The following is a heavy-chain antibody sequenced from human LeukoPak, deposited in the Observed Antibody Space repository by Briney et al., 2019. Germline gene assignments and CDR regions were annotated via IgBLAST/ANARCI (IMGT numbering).Heavy chain of an antibody. V-gene: IGHV3-23*01. Sequence: GGSLRLSCAASGFTFSSYGMSWVRQAPGKGLEWVSAISGSGGSTYYADSVKGRFTISRDNSKNSLYLQMNSLRAEDTAVYYCAGSRWLSYYFDYWGQGTLVTVSS. D-gene: IGHD5-24*01. CDR1: GFTFSSYG. J-gene: IGHJ4*02. CDR3: AGSRWLSYYFDY. CDR2: ISGSGGST.